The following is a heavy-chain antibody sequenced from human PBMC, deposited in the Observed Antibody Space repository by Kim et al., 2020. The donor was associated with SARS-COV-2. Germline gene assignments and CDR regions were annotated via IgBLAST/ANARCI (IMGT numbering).Heavy chain of an antibody. CDR1: GGSISSYY. J-gene: IGHJ4*02. D-gene: IGHD3-10*01. Sequence: SETLSLTCTVSGGSISSYYWSWIRQPPGKGLEWIGYIYYSGSTNYNPSLKSRVTISVDTSKNQFSLKLSSVTAADTAVYYCARGQITMVRGVTSTYFDYWGQGTLVTVSS. V-gene: IGHV4-59*13. CDR2: IYYSGST. CDR3: ARGQITMVRGVTSTYFDY.